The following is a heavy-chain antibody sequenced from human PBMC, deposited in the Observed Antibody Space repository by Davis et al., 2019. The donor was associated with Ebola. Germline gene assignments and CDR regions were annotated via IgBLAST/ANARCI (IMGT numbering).Heavy chain of an antibody. D-gene: IGHD4-11*01. CDR1: GGSISSYY. J-gene: IGHJ6*02. V-gene: IGHV4-59*01. CDR2: IYYSGST. Sequence: SETLSLTCTVSGGSISSYYWSWIRQPPGKGLEWIGYIYYSGSTNYNPSLNSRVTMSVDTSKNQFSLKLTSVTAADTAVYYCAREGGGYSTPYGMDVWGQGTTVTVSS. CDR3: AREGGGYSTPYGMDV.